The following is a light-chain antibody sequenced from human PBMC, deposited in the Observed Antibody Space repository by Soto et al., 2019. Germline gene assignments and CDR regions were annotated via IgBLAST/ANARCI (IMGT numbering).Light chain of an antibody. J-gene: IGKJ1*01. Sequence: EIVLTQSPGTLSLSPGETATLSCRASQSVRSNYLGWYQQKPGQAPRLLIYGTSNRPTGMPDRFSGSGSGTDFTLTISRLEPEDFAVYYCQQYSNSPPWTFGQGTKVEIK. CDR2: GTS. CDR1: QSVRSNY. V-gene: IGKV3-20*01. CDR3: QQYSNSPPWT.